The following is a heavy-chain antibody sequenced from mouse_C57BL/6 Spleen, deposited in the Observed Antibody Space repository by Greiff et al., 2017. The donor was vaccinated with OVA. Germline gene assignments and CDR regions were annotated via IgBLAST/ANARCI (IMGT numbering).Heavy chain of an antibody. CDR3: ARGQQTAQATFWFAY. CDR1: GYTFTSYW. V-gene: IGHV1-7*01. D-gene: IGHD3-2*02. Sequence: VQLQQSGAELAKPGASVKLSCKASGYTFTSYWMHWVKQRPGQGLEWIGYINPSSGYTKYNQKFKDKATLTADKSSSTAHMQLSSLTYEDSAVYYCARGQQTAQATFWFAYWGQGTLVTVSA. CDR2: INPSSGYT. J-gene: IGHJ3*01.